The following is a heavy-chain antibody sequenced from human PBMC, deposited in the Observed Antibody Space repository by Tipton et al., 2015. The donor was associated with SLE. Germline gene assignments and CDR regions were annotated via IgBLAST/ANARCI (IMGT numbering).Heavy chain of an antibody. CDR3: ARDRSSGDADLTFDS. Sequence: SLRLSCAASGFTVSSNYMSWVRQAPGKGLEWVSVIYSGGSTYYADSVKGRFTISRDSSYNTLFLQMNSLRSEDTAIYYCARDRSSGDADLTFDSWGQGTLVTVSS. D-gene: IGHD1-26*01. V-gene: IGHV3-66*01. CDR1: GFTVSSNY. J-gene: IGHJ4*02. CDR2: IYSGGST.